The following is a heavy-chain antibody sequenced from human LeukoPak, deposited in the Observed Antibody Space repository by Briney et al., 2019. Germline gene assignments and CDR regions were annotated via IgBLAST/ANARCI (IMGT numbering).Heavy chain of an antibody. CDR2: ISGGGGST. CDR1: GFTFSSYG. D-gene: IGHD4-17*01. J-gene: IGHJ4*02. V-gene: IGHV3-23*01. CDR3: AKGYGDYQSRRPFDY. Sequence: GGSLRLSCAASGFTFSSYGMSWVRQAPGKGLEWVSAISGGGGSTNYADSVKGRFTISRDDSKNTLYLQMNSLRAEDTAVYYCAKGYGDYQSRRPFDYWGQGALVTVFS.